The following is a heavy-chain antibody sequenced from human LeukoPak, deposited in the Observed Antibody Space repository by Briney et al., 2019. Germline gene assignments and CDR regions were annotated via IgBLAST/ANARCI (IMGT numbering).Heavy chain of an antibody. V-gene: IGHV1-69*01. Sequence: GASVKVSCKASGGTFSSYAISWVRQAPGQGLEWMGGIIPIFGTANYAQKFQGRVTITADESTSTAYMELSSLRAEDTAVYYCASAREWGLLRTWGQGTLVTVSS. D-gene: IGHD3-22*01. CDR3: ASAREWGLLRT. J-gene: IGHJ5*02. CDR2: IIPIFGTA. CDR1: GGTFSSYA.